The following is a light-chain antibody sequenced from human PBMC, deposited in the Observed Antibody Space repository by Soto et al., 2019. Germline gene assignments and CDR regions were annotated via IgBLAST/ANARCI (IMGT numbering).Light chain of an antibody. CDR3: QQYNNWPQT. V-gene: IGKV3-15*01. Sequence: EIVMTQSPATLSLSPGERATLSCRASQSVNSNLAWYQQKAGQAPRLLIYGTSTRATGIPARFSGSGSGTDFTLTISSLQFEDFAVYYCQQYNNWPQTFGQGTKVDIK. CDR1: QSVNSN. J-gene: IGKJ1*01. CDR2: GTS.